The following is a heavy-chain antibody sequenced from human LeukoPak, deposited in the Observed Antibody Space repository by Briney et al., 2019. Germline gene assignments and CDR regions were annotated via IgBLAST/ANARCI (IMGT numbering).Heavy chain of an antibody. J-gene: IGHJ4*02. CDR3: AKAPVTTCSGAYCYPFDY. CDR1: GFTLSSYA. D-gene: IGHD2-21*01. Sequence: GGSLRLSCAASGFTLSSYAMSWVRQAPGKGLEWVSTISVSGNTYHADYVKGRFTIARDSSKNTLYLQMNRLRAEDAAVYYCAKAPVTTCSGAYCYPFDYWGQGTLVTVSS. V-gene: IGHV3-23*01. CDR2: ISVSGNT.